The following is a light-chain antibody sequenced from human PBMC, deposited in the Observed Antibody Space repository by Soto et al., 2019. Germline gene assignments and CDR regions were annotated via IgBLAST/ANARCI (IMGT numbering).Light chain of an antibody. CDR1: GSNIGNNF. CDR2: RNN. Sequence: QLVLTQPPSASGTPGQRVTISCSGSGSNIGNNFVYWYQQLPGMAPRLLISRNNQRPSGVPDRFSASKSGTSASLAISGLRSEDEADYYCAAWDDSLTGFYVFGTGTKLTVL. V-gene: IGLV1-47*01. CDR3: AAWDDSLTGFYV. J-gene: IGLJ1*01.